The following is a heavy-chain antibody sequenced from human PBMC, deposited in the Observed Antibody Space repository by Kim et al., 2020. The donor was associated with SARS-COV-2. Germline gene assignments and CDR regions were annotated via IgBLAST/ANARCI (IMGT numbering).Heavy chain of an antibody. D-gene: IGHD6-13*01. CDR3: ARDQGRIAAAGTTGDNQEGEHTAHYDYYYGMDV. CDR1: GGSISSYY. CDR2: IYYSGST. V-gene: IGHV4-59*01. Sequence: SETLSLTCTVSGGSISSYYWSWIRQPPGKGLEWIGYIYYSGSTNYNPSLKSRVTISVDTSKNQFSLKLSSVTAADTAVYYCARDQGRIAAAGTTGDNQEGEHTAHYDYYYGMDVWGQATAETVSS. J-gene: IGHJ6*02.